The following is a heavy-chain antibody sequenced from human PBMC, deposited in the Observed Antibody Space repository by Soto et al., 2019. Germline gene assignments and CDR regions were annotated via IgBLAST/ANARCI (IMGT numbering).Heavy chain of an antibody. Sequence: QITLKESGPTLVKPTQTLTLTCTFSGFSLSTSGVGVGWIRQPPGKALEWLALLYWDDDKRYSPSLKSRLTNTKDTSKNQVVRTMTNKDPVDTATYDCAHSSGWHNDYDLDDWGQGTLVTVSS. CDR2: LYWDDDK. V-gene: IGHV2-5*02. D-gene: IGHD5-12*01. CDR3: AHSSGWHNDYDLDD. CDR1: GFSLSTSGVG. J-gene: IGHJ4*02.